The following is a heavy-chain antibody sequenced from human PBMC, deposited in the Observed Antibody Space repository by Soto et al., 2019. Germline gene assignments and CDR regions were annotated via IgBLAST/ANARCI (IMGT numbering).Heavy chain of an antibody. J-gene: IGHJ5*02. CDR2: IYYSGST. V-gene: IGHV4-59*01. CDR1: GGSISSYY. CDR3: ARPHGGSSGWDNWFDP. Sequence: QVQLQESGPGLVKPSETLSLTCTVSGGSISSYYWSWIRQPPGKGLEWIGDIYYSGSTNYNPSLKSRVTISVDTSKNQFSLKLRSVTAADTAVYYCARPHGGSSGWDNWFDPWGQGTLVTVSS. D-gene: IGHD6-25*01.